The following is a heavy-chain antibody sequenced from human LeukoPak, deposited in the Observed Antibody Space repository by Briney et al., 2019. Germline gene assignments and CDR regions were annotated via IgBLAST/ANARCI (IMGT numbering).Heavy chain of an antibody. V-gene: IGHV3-74*01. D-gene: IGHD3-3*01. J-gene: IGHJ6*02. CDR1: GFTFSSYW. Sequence: GGSLRLSCAASGFTFSSYWMHWVRQAPGKGLVWVSRINSDGSSTSYADSVKGRFTISRDNAKNTLYLQMNSLRAEDTAVYYCARDSSDYDFWSGYYYYYYGMDVWGQGTTVTVSS. CDR2: INSDGSST. CDR3: ARDSSDYDFWSGYYYYYYGMDV.